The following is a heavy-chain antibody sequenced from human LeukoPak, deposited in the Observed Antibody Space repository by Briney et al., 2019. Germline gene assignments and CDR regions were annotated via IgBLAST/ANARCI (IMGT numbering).Heavy chain of an antibody. V-gene: IGHV4-31*03. CDR2: IYYSGST. Sequence: PSEALSLTCTVSGGSISSGGYYWSWLRQYPGKGLECIGSIYYSGSTYYNPSLKSRLTISVDTSNNQPSLNLSSVTAADTAVYYCAKGLRGTGHWFDPWGQGTLVTASP. J-gene: IGHJ5*02. D-gene: IGHD3-16*01. CDR3: AKGLRGTGHWFDP. CDR1: GGSISSGGYY.